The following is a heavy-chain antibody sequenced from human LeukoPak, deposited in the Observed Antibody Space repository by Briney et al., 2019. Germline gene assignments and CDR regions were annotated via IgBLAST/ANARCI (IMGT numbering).Heavy chain of an antibody. CDR3: ARKSRPPPFGY. CDR2: INHSGST. V-gene: IGHV4-34*01. CDR1: GGSFSGYY. J-gene: IGHJ4*02. Sequence: SETLSLTCAVYGGSFSGYYWSWIRQPPGKGLEWIGEINHSGSTNYNPSLKSRVTISVDTSKNQFSLKLSSVTAADTAVYYCARKSRPPPFGYWGQGTLVTVSS. D-gene: IGHD6-6*01.